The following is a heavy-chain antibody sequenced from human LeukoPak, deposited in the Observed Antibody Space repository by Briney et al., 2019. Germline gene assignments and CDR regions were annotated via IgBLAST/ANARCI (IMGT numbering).Heavy chain of an antibody. Sequence: SETLSLTCTVSGGSISSSSYYWGWIRQPPGKGLEWIGSIYYSGSTYYNPSLKSRVTISVDTSKNQFSLKLSSVTAADTAVYYCARHGSAGVDYWGQGTLVTVPS. CDR3: ARHGSAGVDY. CDR1: GGSISSSSYY. J-gene: IGHJ4*02. V-gene: IGHV4-39*01. D-gene: IGHD6-19*01. CDR2: IYYSGST.